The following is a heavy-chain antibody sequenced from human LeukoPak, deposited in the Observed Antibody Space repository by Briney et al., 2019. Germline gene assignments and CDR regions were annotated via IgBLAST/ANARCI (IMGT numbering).Heavy chain of an antibody. V-gene: IGHV1-8*03. Sequence: ASVKVSCKASGYTFTSYDINWVRQATGQGLEWMGWMNPNSGNTGYAQKFQGRVTITRNTSISTAYMELSSLRSEDTAVYYCARDRGIEDTAMVPPPGGAFDIWGQGTMVTVSS. CDR1: GYTFTSYD. CDR2: MNPNSGNT. J-gene: IGHJ3*02. D-gene: IGHD5-18*01. CDR3: ARDRGIEDTAMVPPPGGAFDI.